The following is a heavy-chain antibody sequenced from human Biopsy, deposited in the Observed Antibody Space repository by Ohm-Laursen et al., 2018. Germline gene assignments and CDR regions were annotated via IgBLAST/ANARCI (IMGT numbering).Heavy chain of an antibody. D-gene: IGHD3-22*01. CDR3: VRDYDTSGYYYVS. Sequence: SETLSLTCTVSGGSISSGGSYWSWIRQPPGKGLEWIGSIFYRGSTHYKPSLKSRVNISVDTSKNQFSLKLNSVTAADTAVYYCVRDYDTSGYYYVSWGQGTLVTVSP. V-gene: IGHV4-39*01. J-gene: IGHJ5*02. CDR2: IFYRGST. CDR1: GGSISSGGSY.